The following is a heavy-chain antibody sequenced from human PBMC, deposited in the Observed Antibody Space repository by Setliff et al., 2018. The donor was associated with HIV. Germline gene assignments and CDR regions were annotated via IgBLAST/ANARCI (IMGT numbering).Heavy chain of an antibody. Sequence: ASVKVSCKASGYTFTGYYMHWVRQAPGQGLEWMGWITPNNGGTNYAQKFQGRVTMTRDTSINTAYMELSRLRSDDSAVYYCASQGSSGNWFDPWGQGTLVTVSS. J-gene: IGHJ5*02. V-gene: IGHV1-2*02. CDR1: GYTFTGYY. CDR2: ITPNNGGT. CDR3: ASQGSSGNWFDP. D-gene: IGHD6-19*01.